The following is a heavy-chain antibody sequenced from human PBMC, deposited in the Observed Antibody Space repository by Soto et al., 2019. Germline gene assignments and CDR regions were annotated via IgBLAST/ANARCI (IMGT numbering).Heavy chain of an antibody. D-gene: IGHD1-26*01. CDR1: ESTVCSDW. CDR2: INQDGSEK. J-gene: IGHJ4*02. V-gene: IGHV3-7*04. Sequence: AGSLRLSCATFESTVCSDWINWVRQAPGKGLEWVAHINQDGSEKYYVDSVKGRFTISRDNAKKSLYLQMNSLRPADTAMYYCSGGVGDAFWGQGTLVTVSS. CDR3: SGGVGDAF.